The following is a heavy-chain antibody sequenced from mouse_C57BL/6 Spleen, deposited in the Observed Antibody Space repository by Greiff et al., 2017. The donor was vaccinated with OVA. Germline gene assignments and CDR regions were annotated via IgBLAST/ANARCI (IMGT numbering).Heavy chain of an antibody. Sequence: DVHLVESGGDLVKPGGSLKLSCAASGFTFSSYGMSWVRQTPDKRLEWVATISSGGSYTYYPDSVKGRFTISRDNAKNTLYLQMSSLKSEDTAMYYCARSSGYFDVWGTGTTDTVSS. CDR2: ISSGGSYT. CDR1: GFTFSSYG. CDR3: ARSSGYFDV. V-gene: IGHV5-6*01. J-gene: IGHJ1*03. D-gene: IGHD6-1*01.